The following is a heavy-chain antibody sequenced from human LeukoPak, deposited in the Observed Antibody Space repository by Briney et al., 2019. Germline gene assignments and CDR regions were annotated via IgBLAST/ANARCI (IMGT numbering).Heavy chain of an antibody. D-gene: IGHD3-10*01. CDR3: ARGDYYGSGSSNYYYYYMDV. CDR1: GGTFSSYA. V-gene: IGHV1-69*06. CDR2: IIPIFGTA. J-gene: IGHJ6*03. Sequence: GASVKVSCKASGGTFSSYAISWVRQAPGQGLEWMGGIIPIFGTANYAQKFQGRVTITADKSTSTAYMELSSLRSEDTAVYYCARGDYYGSGSSNYYYYYMDVWGKGTTVTVSS.